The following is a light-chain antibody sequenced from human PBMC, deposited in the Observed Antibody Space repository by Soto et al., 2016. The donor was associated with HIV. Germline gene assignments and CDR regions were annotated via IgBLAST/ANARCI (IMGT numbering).Light chain of an antibody. J-gene: IGKJ1*01. V-gene: IGKV1-39*01. CDR1: QNIKSY. CDR2: AAV. CDR3: QQSYSTPWT. Sequence: DIQMTQSPSSLSASVEDRVTITCRASQNIKSYLNWYQKKVGEAPKLLIFAAVNLQSGVPSRFSGSVSGTDFILTITSLQPEDFATYYCQQSYSTPWTFGQGTKVEL.